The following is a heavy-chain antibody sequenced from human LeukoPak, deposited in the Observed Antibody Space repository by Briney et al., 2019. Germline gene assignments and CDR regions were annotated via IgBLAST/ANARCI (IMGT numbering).Heavy chain of an antibody. J-gene: IGHJ4*02. CDR1: GYTLTELS. V-gene: IGHV1-24*01. Sequence: ASVKVSCKVSGYTLTELSMHWVRQAPGKGLEWMGGFDPEDGETIYAQKFQGRVTMTEDTSTDTAYMELSSLRSEDTAVYYCATPGPIVGALDYWGQGTLVTVSS. D-gene: IGHD1-26*01. CDR3: ATPGPIVGALDY. CDR2: FDPEDGET.